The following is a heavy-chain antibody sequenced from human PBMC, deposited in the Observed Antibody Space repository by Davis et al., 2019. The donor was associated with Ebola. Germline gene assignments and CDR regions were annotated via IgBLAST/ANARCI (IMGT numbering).Heavy chain of an antibody. CDR2: ISDSGART. V-gene: IGHV3-23*01. J-gene: IGHJ4*02. CDR1: GFTFSSYA. D-gene: IGHD3-3*01. Sequence: GGSLRLSCAASGFTFSSYAMSWVRQTPGKGLEWVSAISDSGARTQYADSVKGRFTISRDNSQNTLYLQLTSVRDDDTAIYFCAKDLWSGNPMGSHWGQGTLVTVSS. CDR3: AKDLWSGNPMGSH.